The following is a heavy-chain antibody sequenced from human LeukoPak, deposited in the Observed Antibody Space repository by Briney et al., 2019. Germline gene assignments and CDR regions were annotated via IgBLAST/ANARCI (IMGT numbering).Heavy chain of an antibody. V-gene: IGHV3-23*01. Sequence: GGSLRLSCAASGFTFDDSGMTWVRQAPGKGLEWVSAISGSGGSTYYADSVKGRFTTSRDNSKNTLYLQMNSLRAEDTAVYYCARLPYSGSWYFDYWGQGTLVTVSS. D-gene: IGHD6-13*01. CDR3: ARLPYSGSWYFDY. CDR2: ISGSGGST. J-gene: IGHJ4*02. CDR1: GFTFDDSG.